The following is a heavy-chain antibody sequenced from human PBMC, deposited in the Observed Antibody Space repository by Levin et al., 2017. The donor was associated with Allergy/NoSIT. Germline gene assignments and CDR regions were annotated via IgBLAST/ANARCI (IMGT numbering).Heavy chain of an antibody. Sequence: SETLSLTCAVYGGSFSGYYWSWIRQPPGKGLEWIGEINHSGSTNYNPSLKSRVTISVDTSKNQFSLKLSSVTAADTAVYYCARAPGKYLQQWLVWGYDAFDIWGQGTMVTVSS. V-gene: IGHV4-34*01. CDR2: INHSGST. J-gene: IGHJ3*02. D-gene: IGHD6-19*01. CDR3: ARAPGKYLQQWLVWGYDAFDI. CDR1: GGSFSGYY.